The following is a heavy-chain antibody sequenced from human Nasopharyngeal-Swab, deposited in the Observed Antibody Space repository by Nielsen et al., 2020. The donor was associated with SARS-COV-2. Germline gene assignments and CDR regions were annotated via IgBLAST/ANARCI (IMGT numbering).Heavy chain of an antibody. V-gene: IGHV5-51*01. CDR3: ARLFSNWAGAFDI. Sequence: GESLKISCKGSGYSFTSYWIGWVRQMPGKGLEWMGIIYPGDSDTRYSPSFQGQVTILADKSISTAYLQWSSLKASDTAMYYCARLFSNWAGAFDIWGQGTMVTVSS. CDR2: IYPGDSDT. D-gene: IGHD7-27*01. J-gene: IGHJ3*02. CDR1: GYSFTSYW.